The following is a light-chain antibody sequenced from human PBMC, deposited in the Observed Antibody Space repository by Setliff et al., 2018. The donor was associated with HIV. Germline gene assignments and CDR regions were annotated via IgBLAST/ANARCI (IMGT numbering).Light chain of an antibody. J-gene: IGLJ3*02. Sequence: QSVLTQPASVSGSPGQSITISCTGTSSDVGCYNYVSWYQQHPGKAPKLMIYEVSNRPSGVSNRFSGFKSGNTASLTISGLQAEDEAGYYCSSYTSSSTQVFGGGTKVTVL. V-gene: IGLV2-14*01. CDR2: EVS. CDR3: SSYTSSSTQV. CDR1: SSDVGCYNY.